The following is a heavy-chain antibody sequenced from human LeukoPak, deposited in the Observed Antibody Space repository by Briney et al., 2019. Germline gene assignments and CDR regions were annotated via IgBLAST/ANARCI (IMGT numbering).Heavy chain of an antibody. Sequence: GGSLRLSCAASGFTFDRYGMSWVRQAPGKGLEWVSTISSGGDRTYYADSVKGRFTISRDNSKNTLYLQLSSLRAEDTALYFCAKDQEAITGTPSASRGQGTLVIVSS. CDR2: ISSGGDRT. V-gene: IGHV3-23*01. D-gene: IGHD1-7*01. J-gene: IGHJ4*02. CDR3: AKDQEAITGTPSAS. CDR1: GFTFDRYG.